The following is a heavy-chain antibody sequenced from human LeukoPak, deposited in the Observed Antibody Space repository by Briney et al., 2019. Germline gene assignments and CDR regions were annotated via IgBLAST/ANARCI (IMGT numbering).Heavy chain of an antibody. CDR2: ITGGGITA. J-gene: IGHJ4*02. D-gene: IGHD3-22*01. CDR1: GFTFRSYA. CDR3: AKRGVVIRVILVGFHKEAYYFDS. Sequence: GGSLRLSCAVSGFTFRSYAMSWVRQAPGKGLEWVASITGGGITAYYADSVKGRFTISRDNPKNTLYLQMNSLRAEDTAVYFCAKRGVVIRVILVGFHKEAYYFDSWGQGALVTVSS. V-gene: IGHV3-23*01.